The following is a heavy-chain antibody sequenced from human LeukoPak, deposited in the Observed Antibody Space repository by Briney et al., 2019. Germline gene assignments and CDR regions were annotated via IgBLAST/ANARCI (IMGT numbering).Heavy chain of an antibody. D-gene: IGHD3-3*01. CDR2: MTPNSGNT. CDR1: GYTFTCYD. CDR3: ARARITIFGVGHYYFDY. Sequence: ASVKVSCKASGYTFTCYDIKGVRQATGQGLEWMGWMTPNSGNTGYAQKFQGRVTMTRNTSISTAYMELSSLRSEDTAVYYCARARITIFGVGHYYFDYWGQGTLVTVSS. V-gene: IGHV1-8*01. J-gene: IGHJ4*02.